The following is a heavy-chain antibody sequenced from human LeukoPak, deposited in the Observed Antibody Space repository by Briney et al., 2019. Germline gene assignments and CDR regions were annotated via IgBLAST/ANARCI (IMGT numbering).Heavy chain of an antibody. CDR1: GYSFTSYW. CDR2: IYPGDSDT. J-gene: IGHJ5*02. Sequence: LGESLKISCKGSGYSFTSYWIGWVRQMPGKGLEWMGIIYPGDSDTRYSPSFQGQVTISADKSISTAYLQWSSLKASDTAMYYCAIRGGAAVSGYNWFDPWGQGTLVTVSS. D-gene: IGHD3-16*01. V-gene: IGHV5-51*01. CDR3: AIRGGAAVSGYNWFDP.